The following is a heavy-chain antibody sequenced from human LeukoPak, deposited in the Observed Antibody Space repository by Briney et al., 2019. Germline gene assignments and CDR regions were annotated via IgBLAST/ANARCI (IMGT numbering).Heavy chain of an antibody. Sequence: ASVKVSCKVSGYTLTELSMHWVRQAPGKGLEWMGGFDPEDGETIYAQKFQGRVTMTEDTSTDTAYMELSSLRSEDTAVYYCATGLLWFGRASRPLGHWGQGTLVTVSS. CDR2: FDPEDGET. CDR1: GYTLTELS. CDR3: ATGLLWFGRASRPLGH. V-gene: IGHV1-24*01. J-gene: IGHJ4*02. D-gene: IGHD3-10*01.